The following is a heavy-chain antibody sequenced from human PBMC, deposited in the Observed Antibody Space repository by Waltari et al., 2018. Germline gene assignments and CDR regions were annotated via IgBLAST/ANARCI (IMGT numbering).Heavy chain of an antibody. CDR1: GGSFSGYY. Sequence: QVQLQQWGAGLLKPSETLSLTCAVYGGSFSGYYWSWIRQPPGKGLEWIGEINHSGSTNNNPSLKSRVTISVETSKNQFSLKLSSVTAADTAVYYCARGPSRKYSSSWYLAWYFDLWGRGTLVTVSS. J-gene: IGHJ2*01. V-gene: IGHV4-34*01. CDR2: INHSGST. D-gene: IGHD6-13*01. CDR3: ARGPSRKYSSSWYLAWYFDL.